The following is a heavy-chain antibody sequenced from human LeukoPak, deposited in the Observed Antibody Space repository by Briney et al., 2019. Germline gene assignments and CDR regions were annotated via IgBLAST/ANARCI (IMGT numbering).Heavy chain of an antibody. CDR3: ARDPTRSPGGGFFSPLGY. J-gene: IGHJ4*02. CDR2: INTNTATP. Sequence: ASVKLSCKASGYTFTHYAVNWVRQAPGQGLEWMGWINTNTATPMHAQGFSGRFVFSLDVSASTAYLQISSLKAGDTAVYYCARDPTRSPGGGFFSPLGYWGQGSLVTVSS. D-gene: IGHD2-15*01. V-gene: IGHV7-4-1*02. CDR1: GYTFTHYA.